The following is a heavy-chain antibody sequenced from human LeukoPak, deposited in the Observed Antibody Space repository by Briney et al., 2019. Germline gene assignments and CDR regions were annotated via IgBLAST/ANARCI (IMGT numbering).Heavy chain of an antibody. J-gene: IGHJ3*01. CDR1: GFTVSSNY. Sequence: GGSLRLSCAASGFTVSSNYMSWVRQAPGKGLEWVSVIYSGGSTYYADSVKGRFTISRDNSKNTLYLQMNSLRAEDTAVYYCARDLLTWEGGNWGQGTMVTVSS. D-gene: IGHD1-26*01. CDR3: ARDLLTWEGGN. CDR2: IYSGGST. V-gene: IGHV3-66*01.